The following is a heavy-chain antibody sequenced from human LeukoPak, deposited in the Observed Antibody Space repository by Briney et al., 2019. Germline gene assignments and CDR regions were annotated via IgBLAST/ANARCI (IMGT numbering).Heavy chain of an antibody. CDR2: ISWNSGSI. J-gene: IGHJ4*02. Sequence: GRSLRLSCAASGFTFDDYAMHWVRQAPGKGLEWASGISWNSGSIGYADSVKGRFTISRDNAKNSLYLQMNSLRAEDTALYYCAKDNDGSGSYYQFDYWGQGTLVTVSS. D-gene: IGHD3-10*01. CDR3: AKDNDGSGSYYQFDY. V-gene: IGHV3-9*01. CDR1: GFTFDDYA.